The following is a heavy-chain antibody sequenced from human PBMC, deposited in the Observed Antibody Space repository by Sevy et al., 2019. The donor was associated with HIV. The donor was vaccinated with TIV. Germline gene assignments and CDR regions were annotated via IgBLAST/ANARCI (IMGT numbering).Heavy chain of an antibody. J-gene: IGHJ4*02. CDR1: GFTFSKYS. Sequence: GGSLRLSCAASGFTFSKYSMSWIRQTPGKGLEWVSTFSFGCGKINYADAVKGRFTISRDDSRKTFYLQMNSLRAEDRAIYYCAREGCTKPHDYWGQGTVVTVSS. V-gene: IGHV3-23*01. CDR2: FSFGCGKI. D-gene: IGHD2-8*01. CDR3: AREGCTKPHDY.